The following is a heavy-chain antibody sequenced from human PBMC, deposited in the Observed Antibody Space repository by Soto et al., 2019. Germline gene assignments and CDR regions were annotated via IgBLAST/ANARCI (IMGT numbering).Heavy chain of an antibody. J-gene: IGHJ6*02. V-gene: IGHV5-10-1*01. CDR3: ARSTTAVVRKPITDGQSRGNYGSDV. CDR2: IDPSRSYT. D-gene: IGHD3-10*01. Sequence: PGESLKISCKASGYSFATYWIGWVRQMPGKGLEWMGRIDPSRSYTIYSPSFQGHVTISVDKSISTAYLQWSSLKASDTAMYYCARSTTAVVRKPITDGQSRGNYGSDVWGQGTTVTVSS. CDR1: GYSFATYW.